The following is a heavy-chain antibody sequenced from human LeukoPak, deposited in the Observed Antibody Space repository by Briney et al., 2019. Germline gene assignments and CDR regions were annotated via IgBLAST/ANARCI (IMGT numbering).Heavy chain of an antibody. CDR1: GFTFSSYA. CDR2: ISGSGGST. Sequence: GGSLRLSCAASGFTFSSYAMSWVRQAPGKGLEWVSAISGSGGSTYYADSVKGRFTISRDNSKNTLYLQMNSLRAEDTAVYYCARSPRSRGRPRYYYGLYVWGQGTTVTVSS. D-gene: IGHD3-22*01. J-gene: IGHJ6*02. V-gene: IGHV3-23*01. CDR3: ARSPRSRGRPRYYYGLYV.